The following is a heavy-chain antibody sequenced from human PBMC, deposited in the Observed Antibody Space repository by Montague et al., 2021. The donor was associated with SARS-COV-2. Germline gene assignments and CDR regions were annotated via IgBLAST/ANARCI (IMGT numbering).Heavy chain of an antibody. CDR2: ISYGGIA. CDR3: AGKVLTVPADY. CDR1: GVSSTSTNW. Sequence: SETLSLTCAVAGVSSTSTNWWSLVRQPPGKGLEWIGEISYGGIATYNPTLKSRATITMDSSRNLFYKKLSSVTAADTAIYYCAGKVLTVPADYWGQGSLVTVS. J-gene: IGHJ4*02. D-gene: IGHD4-11*01. V-gene: IGHV4-4*02.